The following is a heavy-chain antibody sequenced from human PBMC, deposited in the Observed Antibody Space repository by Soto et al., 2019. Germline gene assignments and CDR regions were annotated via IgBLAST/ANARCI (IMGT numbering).Heavy chain of an antibody. J-gene: IGHJ3*02. V-gene: IGHV3-73*01. Sequence: GGSLRLSCAASGFTFSGSAMHWVRQASGKGLEWVGRIRSKANSYATAYAASVKGRFTISRDDSKNTAHLQMNSLKTEDTAVYYCTSFDILTGYYQYDAFDIWGQGTMVTVSS. CDR3: TSFDILTGYYQYDAFDI. CDR2: IRSKANSYAT. CDR1: GFTFSGSA. D-gene: IGHD3-9*01.